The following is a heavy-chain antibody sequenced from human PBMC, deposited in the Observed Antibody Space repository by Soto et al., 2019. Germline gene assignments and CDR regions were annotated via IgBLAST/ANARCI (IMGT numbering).Heavy chain of an antibody. Sequence: VGPLRLSYAACAFSFGSYSISVVPQATGKGLEWVSAISGSGGSTYYADSVKGRFTISRDNSKNTLYLQMNSLRAEDTAVYYCAKEDNDYGDYGYYYYYGMDVWGQGTTVTVSS. V-gene: IGHV3-23*01. CDR2: ISGSGGST. J-gene: IGHJ6*02. D-gene: IGHD4-17*01. CDR1: AFSFGSYS. CDR3: AKEDNDYGDYGYYYYYGMDV.